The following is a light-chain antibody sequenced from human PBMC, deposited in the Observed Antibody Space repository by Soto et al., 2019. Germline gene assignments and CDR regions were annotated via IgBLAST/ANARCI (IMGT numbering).Light chain of an antibody. CDR1: QSVLYSSNNKNY. V-gene: IGKV4-1*01. Sequence: DIVMTQSPDSLAVSLGERATINCKSSQSVLYSSNNKNYLAWYQQKPGQPPKLLIYWASTRESGVPDRFSGSGSGTDFTLTISSMQAEDVAVYYCQQYYTKTFG. CDR3: QQYYTKT. CDR2: WAS. J-gene: IGKJ1*01.